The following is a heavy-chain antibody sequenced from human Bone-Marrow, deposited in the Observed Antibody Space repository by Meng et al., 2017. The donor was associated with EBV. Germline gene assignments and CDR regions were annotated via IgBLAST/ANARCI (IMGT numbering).Heavy chain of an antibody. D-gene: IGHD5-12*01. CDR1: GGSVLRSYY. Sequence: QVQESGPGLGKPSETLSVTCSVSGGSVLRSYYWGWIRQPPGKGLEWIGIIYHNGSTYYNPSLKSRVTISVDTSRNQVSLKLSSVTAADTAVYYCARGSGYDARYWGQGTLVTVSS. J-gene: IGHJ4*02. CDR2: IYHNGST. CDR3: ARGSGYDARY. V-gene: IGHV4-39*01.